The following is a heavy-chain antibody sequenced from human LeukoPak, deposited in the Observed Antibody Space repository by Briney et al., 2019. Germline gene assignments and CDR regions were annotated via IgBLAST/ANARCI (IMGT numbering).Heavy chain of an antibody. CDR3: ARSRGTARARYFDY. V-gene: IGHV4-34*01. D-gene: IGHD1-1*01. J-gene: IGHJ4*02. CDR2: INHSGNT. CDR1: GGSFSGYY. Sequence: PSETLSLTCAVYGGSFSGYYWSWIRQPPGKGLEWIGEINHSGNTNYNPSLKSRVTISVDTSKNQFSLKLSSVTAADTAVYYCARSRGTARARYFDYWGQGTLVTVSS.